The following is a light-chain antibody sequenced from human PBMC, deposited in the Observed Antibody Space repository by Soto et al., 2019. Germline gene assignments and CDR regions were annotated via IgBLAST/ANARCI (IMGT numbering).Light chain of an antibody. CDR2: AAS. V-gene: IGKV3-20*01. Sequence: DIVLTQSPGTLSLSPGERATLSCRASQIVSRYLGWYQQKPGQAPRLLIYAASNRATGIPDRFSGSGSGTDFTLTISRLEPEDFAVYYCQQYGSSLITFGQGTRLEI. CDR3: QQYGSSLIT. CDR1: QIVSRY. J-gene: IGKJ5*01.